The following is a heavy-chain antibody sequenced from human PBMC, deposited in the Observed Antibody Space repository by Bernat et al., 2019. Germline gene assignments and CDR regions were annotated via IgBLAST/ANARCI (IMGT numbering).Heavy chain of an antibody. CDR3: AREIVVVVAATYYYYGMDV. J-gene: IGHJ6*02. CDR1: GFTFSNAW. D-gene: IGHD2-15*01. Sequence: EVQLVESGGGLVKPGGSLRLSCAASGFTFSNAWMSWVRQAPGKGLEWVGRIKSKTDGGTTDYAAPVKGRFTISRDNSKNTLYLQMNSLRAEDTAVYYCAREIVVVVAATYYYYGMDVWGQGTTVTVSS. CDR2: IKSKTDGGTT. V-gene: IGHV3-15*01.